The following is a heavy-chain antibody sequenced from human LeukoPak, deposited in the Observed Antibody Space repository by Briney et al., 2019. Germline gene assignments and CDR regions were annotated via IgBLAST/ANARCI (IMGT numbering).Heavy chain of an antibody. Sequence: PSVTLSRTGTVSGCSISCYYWIWIRQPPGKGLKGIGNIYDRGSTKYNPSLNSRVTISVATAKIQLSLRLSSVTAADTAVYYCARGRTFDNWGQGTLVAVSS. J-gene: IGHJ4*02. CDR2: IYDRGST. CDR3: ARGRTFDN. V-gene: IGHV4-59*01. CDR1: GCSISCYY.